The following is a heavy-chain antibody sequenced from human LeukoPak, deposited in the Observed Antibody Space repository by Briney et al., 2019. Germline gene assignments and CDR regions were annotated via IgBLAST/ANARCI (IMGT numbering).Heavy chain of an antibody. V-gene: IGHV3-7*04. J-gene: IGHJ4*02. CDR2: IKQDGSKK. CDR3: TRVGYIDEGIDY. Sequence: GGSLRLSCAASGFTFSSYWMTWVRQAPGKGLEWVANIKQDGSKKSYVDSVKGRFTISRDNAKNSLYLQMNSPRAEDTAIYYCTRVGYIDEGIDYWGQGTLVTVSS. D-gene: IGHD5-24*01. CDR1: GFTFSSYW.